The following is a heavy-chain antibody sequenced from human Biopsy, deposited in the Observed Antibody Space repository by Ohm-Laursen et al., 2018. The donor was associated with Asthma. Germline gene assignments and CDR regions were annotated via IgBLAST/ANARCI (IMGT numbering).Heavy chain of an antibody. V-gene: IGHV3-53*01. Sequence: SLRPSCAASGFAVSRDYMFWVRLAPGKGLEWVSVIYSGDNTYYADSVKGRFTISRDHSKLYLQMNNLRAEDTAVYHCARISRLGYNSLDYGMDVWGQGTTVTVSS. D-gene: IGHD5-24*01. CDR1: GFAVSRDY. CDR3: ARISRLGYNSLDYGMDV. CDR2: IYSGDNT. J-gene: IGHJ6*02.